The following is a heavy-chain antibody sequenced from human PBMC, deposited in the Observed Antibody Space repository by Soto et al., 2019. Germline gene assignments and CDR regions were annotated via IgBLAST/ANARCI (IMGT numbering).Heavy chain of an antibody. V-gene: IGHV1-58*01. CDR2: IVVGSGNT. CDR1: GFTFTSSA. CDR3: PADFDGSGTSFDY. D-gene: IGHD3-10*01. Sequence: SVKVSCKASGFTFTSSAVQWVRQARGQRLEWIGWIVVGSGNTNYAQKFQERVTITRDMSTSTAYMELSSLRSEDTAVYYCPADFDGSGTSFDYCGQGTLVTVSS. J-gene: IGHJ4*02.